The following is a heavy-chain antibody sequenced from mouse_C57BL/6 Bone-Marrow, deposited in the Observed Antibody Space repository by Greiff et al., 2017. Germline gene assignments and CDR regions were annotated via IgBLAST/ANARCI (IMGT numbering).Heavy chain of an antibody. Sequence: DVQLQESGGGLVQPGGSMKLSCVASGFTFSNYWMNWVRQSPEKGLEWVAQIRLKSDNYATHYAESVKGRFTISRDDSKSSVYLQMNNLRAEDTGIYYCTDGGYYRGFYYAMDYWGQGTSVTVSS. CDR2: IRLKSDNYAT. J-gene: IGHJ4*01. CDR1: GFTFSNYW. V-gene: IGHV6-3*01. CDR3: TDGGYYRGFYYAMDY. D-gene: IGHD2-3*01.